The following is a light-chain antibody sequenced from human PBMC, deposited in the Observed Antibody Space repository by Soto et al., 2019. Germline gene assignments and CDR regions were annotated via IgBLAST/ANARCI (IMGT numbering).Light chain of an antibody. CDR1: QSISSN. CDR2: GAS. V-gene: IGKV3-15*01. J-gene: IGKJ1*01. CDR3: QQYNNWPPWT. Sequence: EIVMTQSPATLSVSPGERATLSCRASQSISSNLAGYQQKPGQAPRLLIYGASTRATGITARFSGSRSGTEFTLTISSLQSEDFAVYYCQQYNNWPPWTFGQGTKVEIK.